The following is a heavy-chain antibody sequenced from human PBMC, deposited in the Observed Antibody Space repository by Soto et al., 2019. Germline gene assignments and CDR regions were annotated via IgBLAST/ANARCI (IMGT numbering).Heavy chain of an antibody. CDR2: IIPIVGTA. Sequence: QVQLVQSGAEVKKPGSSVKVSCKASGGSFSSHTINWVRQAPGQGLEWMGRIIPIVGTANYAQKFQDRVTIPADKSTSTAYMELSSLRSEDTAVYFCARGYCSTGACYGYYGMDVWGQGTTVTVSS. V-gene: IGHV1-69*08. CDR3: ARGYCSTGACYGYYGMDV. J-gene: IGHJ6*02. D-gene: IGHD2-15*01. CDR1: GGSFSSHT.